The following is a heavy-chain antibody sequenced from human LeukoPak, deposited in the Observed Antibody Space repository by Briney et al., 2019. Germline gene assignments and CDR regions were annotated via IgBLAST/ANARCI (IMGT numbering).Heavy chain of an antibody. J-gene: IGHJ4*02. Sequence: GGSLRLSCAASGFSFSTYAMSWVRQAPGKGLEWVSGISGSGAGTFYADSVKGRFTISRDTSKNTLYLQMNSPRAEDTAVYYCAKNKGRLGSGVLDSWGQETLV. CDR2: ISGSGAGT. V-gene: IGHV3-23*01. CDR1: GFSFSTYA. CDR3: AKNKGRLGSGVLDS. D-gene: IGHD3-10*01.